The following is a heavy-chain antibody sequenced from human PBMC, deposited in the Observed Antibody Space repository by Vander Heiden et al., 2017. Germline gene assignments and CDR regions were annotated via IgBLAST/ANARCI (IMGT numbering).Heavy chain of an antibody. CDR3: ARLISTSCHYYYYGMDV. CDR2: IYPGDSDT. J-gene: IGHJ6*02. V-gene: IGHV5-51*01. D-gene: IGHD2-2*01. Sequence: EVQLVQSGAEVKKPGESLKISCHGSTYSFIRSWIGGVRQMHGKGLEWMGIIYPGDSDTRYSPSFQGQVTISVDKSISTAYLQWSSLRASDTARYYCARLISTSCHYYYYGMDVWGQGTTVTVSS. CDR1: TYSFIRSW.